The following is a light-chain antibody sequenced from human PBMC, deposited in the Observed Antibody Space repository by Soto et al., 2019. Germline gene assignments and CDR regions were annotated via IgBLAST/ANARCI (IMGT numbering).Light chain of an antibody. CDR1: QSVNSN. J-gene: IGKJ5*01. CDR3: QQHGQWPIT. Sequence: ELVKKQSAATLSLSRVQRSTLPCTASQSVNSNYLAWYQQKPGQAPRLLIYGISKRATDIPDRFSCSGSGTEFTLTISSLQPEDFATYYCQQHGQWPITFGQGTRLEIK. V-gene: IGKV3D-15*01. CDR2: GIS.